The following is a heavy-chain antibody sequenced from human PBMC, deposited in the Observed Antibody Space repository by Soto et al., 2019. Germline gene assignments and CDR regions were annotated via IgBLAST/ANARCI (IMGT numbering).Heavy chain of an antibody. J-gene: IGHJ4*02. CDR1: GGSISSSSYY. Sequence: SETLSLTCTVSGGSISSSSYYWGWIRQPPGKGLEWIGSIYYSGSTYYNPSLKSRVTISVDTSKNQFSLKLTSVAAADTAVYYCAILAAAGSLDYWGQGTLVTVSS. CDR3: AILAAAGSLDY. CDR2: IYYSGST. D-gene: IGHD6-13*01. V-gene: IGHV4-39*07.